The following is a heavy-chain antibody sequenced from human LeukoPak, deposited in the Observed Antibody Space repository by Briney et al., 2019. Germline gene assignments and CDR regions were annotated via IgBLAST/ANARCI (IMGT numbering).Heavy chain of an antibody. Sequence: ASVKVSCKASEYSFTDYYIHWVRQAPGQGLEWMGWINPNSGGTNSAQKFQVRITLTRDTSISTAYMELSRLRSDDTAVYYCARDFFSTYYYDSSGLGDAFEIWGRGTMVTVSS. V-gene: IGHV1-2*02. CDR3: ARDFFSTYYYDSSGLGDAFEI. CDR1: EYSFTDYY. D-gene: IGHD3-22*01. CDR2: INPNSGGT. J-gene: IGHJ3*02.